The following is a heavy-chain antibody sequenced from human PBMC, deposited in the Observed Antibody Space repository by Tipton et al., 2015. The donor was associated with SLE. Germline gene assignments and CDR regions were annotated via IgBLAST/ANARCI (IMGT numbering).Heavy chain of an antibody. Sequence: QLVQSGAEVKEPGASVKVSCKASGYTFNRYYIHWVRQAPGQGLEWIGIINPNSGSTSYAQKFQGRVTMTRDTSTSSVYMELSSLRSDDTALYYCARRRVGSFGAGRDDIGMDVWGQGTTVTVSS. D-gene: IGHD3-16*01. CDR3: ARRRVGSFGAGRDDIGMDV. CDR1: GYTFNRYY. J-gene: IGHJ6*02. CDR2: INPNSGST. V-gene: IGHV1-46*02.